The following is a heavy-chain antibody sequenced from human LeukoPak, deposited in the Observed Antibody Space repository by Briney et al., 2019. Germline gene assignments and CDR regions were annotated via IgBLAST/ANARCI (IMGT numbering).Heavy chain of an antibody. CDR2: IYYSGST. CDR3: ARDSDPRGRFDY. CDR1: GGSISSYY. D-gene: IGHD3-10*01. J-gene: IGHJ4*02. V-gene: IGHV4-59*01. Sequence: SETLSLTCTVSGGSISSYYWSWIRQPPGEGLEWIGYIYYSGSTNYNPSLKSRVTISVDTSKNQFSLKLSSVTAADTAVYYCARDSDPRGRFDYWGQGTLVTVSS.